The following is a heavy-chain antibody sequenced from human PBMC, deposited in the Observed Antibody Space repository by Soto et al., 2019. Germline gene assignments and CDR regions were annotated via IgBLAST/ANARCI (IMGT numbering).Heavy chain of an antibody. CDR3: AREPHLGGGGGLEDYNSGLEV. D-gene: IGHD3-16*01. CDR1: GYSIISIY. V-gene: IGHV4-59*01. J-gene: IGHJ6*01. CDR2: SYDIGIT. Sequence: PSETLPVICAVVGYSIISIYRCARIRHTPGKGLECSGYSYDIGITNDNPSLKSRVTISVDTFKNQFSLKVSSVTAADTAVYYCAREPHLGGGGGLEDYNSGLEVRRNGTNVTVSS.